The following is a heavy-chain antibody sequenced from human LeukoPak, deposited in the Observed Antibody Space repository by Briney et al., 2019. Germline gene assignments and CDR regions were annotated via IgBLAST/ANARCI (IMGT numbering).Heavy chain of an antibody. CDR2: IDPSDSYT. CDR1: GYSFTSYW. J-gene: IGHJ5*02. CDR3: ARQPPIVGATLWFDP. V-gene: IGHV5-10-1*01. Sequence: GESLKISCKGSGYSFTSYWISWVRQMPGKGLEWMGRIDPSDSYTNYSPSFQGHVTISADKSISTAYLQWSSLKASDTAMYHCARQPPIVGATLWFDPWGQGTLVTVSS. D-gene: IGHD1-26*01.